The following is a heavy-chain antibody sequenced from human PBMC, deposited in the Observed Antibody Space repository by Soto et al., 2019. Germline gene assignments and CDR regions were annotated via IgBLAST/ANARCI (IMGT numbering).Heavy chain of an antibody. V-gene: IGHV3-23*01. D-gene: IGHD3-16*01. CDR3: AKFRGPSYSYYYMDV. J-gene: IGHJ6*03. Sequence: PGGSLRLSCATSGFTFSTYAMSWLRQAPGRGLECVSFISGSGRTTYYADSVKGRFTVSRDNSKNTLYLQMNSLRAEDTALYYCAKFRGPSYSYYYMDVWGKGATVTVSS. CDR1: GFTFSTYA. CDR2: ISGSGRTT.